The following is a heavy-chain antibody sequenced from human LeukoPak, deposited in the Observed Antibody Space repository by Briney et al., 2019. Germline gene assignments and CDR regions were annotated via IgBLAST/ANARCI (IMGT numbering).Heavy chain of an antibody. CDR2: TYYSGNT. D-gene: IGHD2-2*02. V-gene: IGHV4-39*01. CDR3: ARRGYCASASCYRVFDY. J-gene: IGHJ4*02. CDR1: GGSISSNGYS. Sequence: SETLSLTCTVSGGSISSNGYSWGWIRQPPGKGLEWIGNTYYSGNTYYNPSLKSRVTISVDTSNNQFSLKLSSVTATDTAIYYCARRGYCASASCYRVFDYWGQGTLVTVSS.